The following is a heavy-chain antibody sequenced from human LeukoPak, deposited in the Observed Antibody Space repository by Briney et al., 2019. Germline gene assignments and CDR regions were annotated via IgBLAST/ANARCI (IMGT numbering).Heavy chain of an antibody. J-gene: IGHJ4*02. D-gene: IGHD5-18*01. Sequence: PSETLSLTCAVYGGSFSGYYWSWIRQPPGKRLEWIGEINHSGSTNYNPSLKRRVTISVDTSKNQFSLKLSSVTAADTAVYHCAREGYSYGGDYWGQGTLVTVSS. CDR1: GGSFSGYY. CDR3: AREGYSYGGDY. CDR2: INHSGST. V-gene: IGHV4-34*01.